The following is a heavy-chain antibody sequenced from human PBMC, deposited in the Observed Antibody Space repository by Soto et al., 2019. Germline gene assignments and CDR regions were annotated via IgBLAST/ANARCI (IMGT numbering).Heavy chain of an antibody. CDR2: ISGSGDNT. D-gene: IGHD3-10*01. J-gene: IGHJ4*02. V-gene: IGHV3-23*01. CDR3: ASKLTFDGSSDY. Sequence: EVQLLESGGGLVQPGGSLRLSCAASGFTFSNYGMNWVRQAPGKGLEWVSTISGSGDNTYYADSVKGRFTISRDNSKNTLYLRMNSLRADDTAVYYCASKLTFDGSSDYWGQGTLVTVSS. CDR1: GFTFSNYG.